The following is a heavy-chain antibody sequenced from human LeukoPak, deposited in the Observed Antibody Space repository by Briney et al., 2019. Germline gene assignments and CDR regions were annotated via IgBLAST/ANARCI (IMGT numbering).Heavy chain of an antibody. CDR1: GFSFSSYV. Sequence: QTGGSLRLSCAASGFSFSSYVMHWVRQAPGKGLEYVSAISSNGGETYYADSVKGRFTISRDNSKNALYLQMGSLRVEDMAVYYCARGRSPRGYYYGMDVWGQGTTVTVS. CDR2: ISSNGGET. V-gene: IGHV3-64*02. D-gene: IGHD1-26*01. CDR3: ARGRSPRGYYYGMDV. J-gene: IGHJ6*02.